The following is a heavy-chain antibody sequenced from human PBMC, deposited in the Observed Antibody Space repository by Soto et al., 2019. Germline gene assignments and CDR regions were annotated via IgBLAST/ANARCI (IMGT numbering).Heavy chain of an antibody. D-gene: IGHD3-10*01. CDR1: GGSISSGDYY. J-gene: IGHJ4*02. CDR2: IYYSGST. Sequence: QVQLQESGPGLVKPSQTLSLTCTVSGGSISSGDYYWSWIRQPPGKGLEWIGYIYYSGSTYYNTSLKSPVSISVDTSKIQFSLKLNSVTAADTAVYYCARVGRGVADYWGQGTLVTVSS. CDR3: ARVGRGVADY. V-gene: IGHV4-30-4*01.